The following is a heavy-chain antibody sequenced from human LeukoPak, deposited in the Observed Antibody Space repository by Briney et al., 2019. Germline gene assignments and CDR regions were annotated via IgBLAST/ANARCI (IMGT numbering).Heavy chain of an antibody. D-gene: IGHD7-27*01. CDR2: ISSSSSYI. Sequence: GGSLRLSRAASGFTFSSYSMNWVRQAPGKGLEWVSSISSSSSYIYYADSVKGRFTISRDNAKNSLYLQMNSLRAEDTAVYYCARDEITGDRPFDYWGQGTLVTVSS. CDR1: GFTFSSYS. V-gene: IGHV3-21*01. CDR3: ARDEITGDRPFDY. J-gene: IGHJ4*02.